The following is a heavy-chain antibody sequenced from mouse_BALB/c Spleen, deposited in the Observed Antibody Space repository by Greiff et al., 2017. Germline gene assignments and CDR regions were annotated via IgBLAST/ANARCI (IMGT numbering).Heavy chain of an antibody. J-gene: IGHJ1*01. V-gene: IGHV1-69*02. Sequence: QVQLQQPGAELVKPGASVKLSCKASGYTFTSYWMHWVKQRPGQGLEWIGEIDPSDSYTNYNQKFKGKATLTVDKSSSTAYMQLSSLTSEDSAVYYWARGLLRPPWYFDVWGAGTTGTVAS. CDR3: ARGLLRPPWYFDV. CDR2: IDPSDSYT. CDR1: GYTFTSYW. D-gene: IGHD1-2*01.